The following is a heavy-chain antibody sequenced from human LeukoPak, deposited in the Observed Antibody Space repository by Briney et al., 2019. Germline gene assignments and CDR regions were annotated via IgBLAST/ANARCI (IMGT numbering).Heavy chain of an antibody. Sequence: GGSLRLSCAASGFTFSSYAMHWVRQAPGKRLEWVAVISSDGSNQYYAESVKGRITISRDNPKNTLLLQMNSLRAEDTAVYYCARDVSPYYYSYMDVWGKGTTVTVSS. V-gene: IGHV3-30*01. CDR3: ARDVSPYYYSYMDV. CDR1: GFTFSSYA. J-gene: IGHJ6*03. CDR2: ISSDGSNQ. D-gene: IGHD5/OR15-5a*01.